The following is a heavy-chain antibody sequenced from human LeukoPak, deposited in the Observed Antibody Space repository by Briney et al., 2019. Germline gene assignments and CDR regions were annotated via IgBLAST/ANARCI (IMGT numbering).Heavy chain of an antibody. D-gene: IGHD2-15*01. CDR3: ARDGSSGNYFDY. Sequence: GGSLRLSCAASGFTFDDYGMSWVRQAPGKGLEWVSGINWNGGSTGYADSVKGRSTISRDNAKNSLYLQMNSLRAEDTALYYCARDGSSGNYFDYWGQGTLVTVSS. CDR1: GFTFDDYG. V-gene: IGHV3-20*04. CDR2: INWNGGST. J-gene: IGHJ4*02.